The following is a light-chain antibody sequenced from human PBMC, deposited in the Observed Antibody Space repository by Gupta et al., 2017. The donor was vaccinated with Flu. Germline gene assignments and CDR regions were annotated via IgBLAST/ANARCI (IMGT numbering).Light chain of an antibody. J-gene: IGLJ3*02. V-gene: IGLV2-14*01. CDR1: SSDVGGYNY. CDR3: SSYTSSSTALV. Sequence: QSALTPPASLSGSPGQSITISCTGTSSDVGGYNYVSWYQQHPGKAPKLMIYEVSNRPSGVSNRFSGSKSGNTASLTISGLQAEDEADYYCSSYTSSSTALVFGGGTKLTVL. CDR2: EVS.